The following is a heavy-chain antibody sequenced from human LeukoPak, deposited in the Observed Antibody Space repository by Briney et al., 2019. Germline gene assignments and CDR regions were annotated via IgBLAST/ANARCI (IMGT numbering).Heavy chain of an antibody. J-gene: IGHJ6*03. CDR1: GGTFSSYA. Sequence: SVKVSCKASGGTFSSYAISWVRQAPGQGLEWMGGIIPIFGTANYAQKFQGRVTITADKSTSTAYMELSSLRSEDTAVYYCAASGSYAYYYYMDVWGKGTTVTISS. CDR3: AASGSYAYYYYMDV. D-gene: IGHD1-26*01. V-gene: IGHV1-69*06. CDR2: IIPIFGTA.